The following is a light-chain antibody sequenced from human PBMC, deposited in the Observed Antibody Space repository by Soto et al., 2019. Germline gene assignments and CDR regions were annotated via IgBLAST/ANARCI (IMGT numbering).Light chain of an antibody. CDR3: QQYDSSVWP. CDR1: QSVSSTS. Sequence: EIVLTQSPGTLSLSPGERATLSCRASQSVSSTSLAWYQQKPGQAPRLLMYGVSSRATGIPDRFSGSGSGTDFTLTINRLEPEDFAVYFCQQYDSSVWPFGQGTKVEIK. J-gene: IGKJ1*01. CDR2: GVS. V-gene: IGKV3-20*01.